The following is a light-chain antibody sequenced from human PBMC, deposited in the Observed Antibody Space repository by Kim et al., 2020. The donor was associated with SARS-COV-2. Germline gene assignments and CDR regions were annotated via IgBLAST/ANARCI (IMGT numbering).Light chain of an antibody. CDR3: QYYDDWYT. Sequence: SLSPGERATVSCMASQSVSSSYLAWYLQKPGQAPRLLIYGAFNRASGIPDRFSGSGSGTDFTLTISRLEPDDFAVFYCQYYDDWYTFGQGTKLEI. V-gene: IGKV3-20*01. J-gene: IGKJ2*01. CDR1: QSVSSSY. CDR2: GAF.